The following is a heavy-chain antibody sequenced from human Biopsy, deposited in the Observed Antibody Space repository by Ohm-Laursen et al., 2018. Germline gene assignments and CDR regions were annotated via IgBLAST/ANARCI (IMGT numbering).Heavy chain of an antibody. V-gene: IGHV4-4*07. D-gene: IGHD4-17*01. CDR2: VYISGGT. J-gene: IGHJ4*02. Sequence: PGTLSLTCTVSGGSINSHHWSWIRQPAGKGLEWIGRVYISGGTTYNPSLKSRVTMSLDTSKNQFSLRLRSVTAADTAVYYCARDSPSYADYPFDYWGQGTLVTVPS. CDR3: ARDSPSYADYPFDY. CDR1: GGSINSHH.